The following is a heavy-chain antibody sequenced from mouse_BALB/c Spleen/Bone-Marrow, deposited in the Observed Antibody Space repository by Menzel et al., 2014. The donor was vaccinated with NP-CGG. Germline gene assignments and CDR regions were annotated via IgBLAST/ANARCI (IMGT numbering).Heavy chain of an antibody. CDR1: GFTFSSFG. CDR2: ISSGSSTI. D-gene: IGHD1-1*01. J-gene: IGHJ4*01. CDR3: ARGAYYCGSSYDAMDY. V-gene: IGHV5-17*02. Sequence: EVMLVESGGGLVQPGGSRKLSCAASGFTFSSFGMHWVRQAPVKGLEWVAYISSGSSTIYYADTVKGRFTISRDNPKNTLFLQMTSLRSEDTAMYYCARGAYYCGSSYDAMDYWGQGTPVTVSS.